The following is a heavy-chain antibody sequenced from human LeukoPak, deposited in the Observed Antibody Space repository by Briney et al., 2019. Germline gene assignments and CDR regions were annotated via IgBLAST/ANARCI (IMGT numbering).Heavy chain of an antibody. V-gene: IGHV3-21*01. CDR2: ISSSSSCI. Sequence: GGSLRLSCAASGFTFSSYSMNWVRQAPGKGLEWVSSISSSSSCIYYADSVKGRFTISRDNAKNSLYLQMNSLRAEDTAVYYCAKFITYHGAFDIWAQGTMVTVSS. J-gene: IGHJ3*02. CDR3: AKFITYHGAFDI. CDR1: GFTFSSYS. D-gene: IGHD3-22*01.